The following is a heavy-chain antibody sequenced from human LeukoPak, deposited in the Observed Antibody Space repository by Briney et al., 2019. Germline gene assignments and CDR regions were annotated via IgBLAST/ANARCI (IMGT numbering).Heavy chain of an antibody. V-gene: IGHV1-2*02. CDR1: GYTFTGYY. J-gene: IGHJ5*02. D-gene: IGHD3-3*01. Sequence: ASVKVSCKASGYTFTGYYMHWVRQAPGQGLEWMGWINPNSGGTNYAQKFQGRVTMTRDTSISTAYMEPSRLRSDDTAVYYCARDRESYDFSNWFDPWGQGTLVTVSS. CDR3: ARDRESYDFSNWFDP. CDR2: INPNSGGT.